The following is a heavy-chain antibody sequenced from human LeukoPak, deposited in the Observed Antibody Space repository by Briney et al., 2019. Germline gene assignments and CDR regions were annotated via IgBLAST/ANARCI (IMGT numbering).Heavy chain of an antibody. D-gene: IGHD1-14*01. CDR1: GGSISSGSYY. CDR2: IYTSGST. CDR3: ARECNIAGRRFDP. V-gene: IGHV4-61*02. Sequence: KTSETLSLTCTVSGGSISSGSYYWSWIRQPAGKGLEWIGRIYTSGSTNYNPSLKSRVTISVDTSKNQFSLKLSSVTAADTAVYYCARECNIAGRRFDPWGQGTLVTVSS. J-gene: IGHJ5*02.